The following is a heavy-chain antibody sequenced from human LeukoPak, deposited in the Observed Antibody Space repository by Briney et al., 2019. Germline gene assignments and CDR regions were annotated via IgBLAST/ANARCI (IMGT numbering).Heavy chain of an antibody. CDR3: AKAPVTTCRGAFCYPFDY. CDR2: IFSGGGEI. D-gene: IGHD2-15*01. V-gene: IGHV3-23*01. CDR1: GFTFSAFA. J-gene: IGHJ4*02. Sequence: GGSLRLSCAASGFTFSAFAMIWVRQPSGKGLEWVSSIFSGGGEIHYADSVKGRFTISRDSSKNTLFLQMNRLRPEDAAVYYCAKAPVTTCRGAFCYPFDYWGLGTLVTVSS.